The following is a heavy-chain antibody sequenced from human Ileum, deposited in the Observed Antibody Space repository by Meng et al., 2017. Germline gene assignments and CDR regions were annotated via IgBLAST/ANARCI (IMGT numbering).Heavy chain of an antibody. V-gene: IGHV6-1*01. J-gene: IGHJ4*02. CDR3: ASGSGSLDY. CDR2: TYYRSKWYS. D-gene: IGHD3-3*01. Sequence: QVQLTQSGPGLVKPSQTLSLPCAVSGCSVSSNIAAWNWIRQSPLRGLEWLGRTYYRSKWYSEYAVSVKSRISITPDTSKNQFSLQMNSVTPEDTAVYYCASGSGSLDYWGPGTMVTVSS. CDR1: GCSVSSNIAA.